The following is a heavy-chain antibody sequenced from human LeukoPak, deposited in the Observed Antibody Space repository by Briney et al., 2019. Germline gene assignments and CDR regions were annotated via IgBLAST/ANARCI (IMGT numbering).Heavy chain of an antibody. D-gene: IGHD2/OR15-2a*01. CDR1: GGSISSYY. Sequence: SETLSLTCIVSGGSISSYYWSWIRQPPGKGLEWIGYIYYSGSTNYNPSLKSRVTISVDTSKNQFSLKLGSVTAADMAVYYCAKGGSTNFYYGDVWGQGTTVTVSS. J-gene: IGHJ6*02. CDR2: IYYSGST. CDR3: AKGGSTNFYYGDV. V-gene: IGHV4-59*01.